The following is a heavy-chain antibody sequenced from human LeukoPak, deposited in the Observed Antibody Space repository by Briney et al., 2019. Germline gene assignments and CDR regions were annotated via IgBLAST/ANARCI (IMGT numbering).Heavy chain of an antibody. CDR3: ARRRYFDWLAFHYYYMDV. V-gene: IGHV4-39*07. CDR1: GGSISSGSYY. J-gene: IGHJ6*03. D-gene: IGHD3-9*01. CDR2: IYYSGST. Sequence: SETLSLTCTVSGGSISSGSYYWGWIRQPPGKGLEWIGSIYYSGSTYYNPSLKSRVTISVDTSKNQFSLKLSSVTAADTAVYYCARRRYFDWLAFHYYYMDVWGKGTTVTISS.